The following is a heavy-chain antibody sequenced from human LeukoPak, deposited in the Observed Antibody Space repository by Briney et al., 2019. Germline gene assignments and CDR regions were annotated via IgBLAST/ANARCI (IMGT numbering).Heavy chain of an antibody. CDR1: GFTFSTYG. CDR3: AKDLYSSGWYNYFDP. D-gene: IGHD6-19*01. J-gene: IGHJ5*02. CDR2: TSHGESDK. V-gene: IGHV3-30*18. Sequence: PGTSLRLSCAASGFTFSTYGMHWVRQAPGKGPEWVAMTSHGESDKYYADSVEGRFTISRDNSKNTLYLQMNSLRTEDSGLYCCAKDLYSSGWYNYFDPWGQGTLVTVSS.